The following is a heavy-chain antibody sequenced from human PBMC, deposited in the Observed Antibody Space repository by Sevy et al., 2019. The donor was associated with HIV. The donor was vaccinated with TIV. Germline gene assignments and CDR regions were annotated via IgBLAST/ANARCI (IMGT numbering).Heavy chain of an antibody. CDR1: GYTFTSYG. V-gene: IGHV1-18*01. CDR2: ISAYNGNT. CDR3: ARENRAVAGTDGDFDY. J-gene: IGHJ4*02. Sequence: ASVKVSCKASGYTFTSYGISWVRQAPGQGLEWMGWISAYNGNTNYAQKLQGRVTMTTDTSTSTAYMELRSLRSDDTAVYYCARENRAVAGTDGDFDYWGQGTLVTVSS. D-gene: IGHD6-19*01.